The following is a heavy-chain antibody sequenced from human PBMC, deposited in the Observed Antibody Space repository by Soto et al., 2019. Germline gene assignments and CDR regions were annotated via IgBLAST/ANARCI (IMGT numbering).Heavy chain of an antibody. CDR3: AKDVLGDYGPY. Sequence: GGSLRLSCAASGFTFSSYAMSWVRQAPGKGLEWVSAISGSGGSTYCADSVKGRFTISRDNSKNTLYLQMNSLRAEDTAVYYCAKDVLGDYGPYWGQGTLVTVSS. CDR2: ISGSGGST. D-gene: IGHD4-17*01. V-gene: IGHV3-23*01. CDR1: GFTFSSYA. J-gene: IGHJ4*02.